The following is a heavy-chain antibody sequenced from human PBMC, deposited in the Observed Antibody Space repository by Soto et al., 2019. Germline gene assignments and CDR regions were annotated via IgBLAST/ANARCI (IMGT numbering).Heavy chain of an antibody. CDR2: NYYSGMT. V-gene: IGHV4-59*01. CDR3: ARCRREPTSNWNYIYYSDY. Sequence: SETLSLTCTVSGGSISSYYWRWIRQPPWKGLDWVVYNYYSGMTNYNPSLKSRVTISLDTYKNQVSLKLSYVTAADTPVYYCARCRREPTSNWNYIYYSDYSGQGTLVNVSS. D-gene: IGHD1-7*01. J-gene: IGHJ4*02. CDR1: GGSISSYY.